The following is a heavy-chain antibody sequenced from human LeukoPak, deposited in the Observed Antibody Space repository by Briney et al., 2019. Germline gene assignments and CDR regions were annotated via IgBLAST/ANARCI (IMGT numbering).Heavy chain of an antibody. CDR1: GFTFSSYG. Sequence: GGSLRLSCAASGFTFSSYGMHWVRQAPGKGLEWVAFIRYDGSNKYYADSVKGRFTISRDNSKNTLYLQMNSLRAEDTAVYYCVKVAPSDYYDTTGYWGDHWGQGTLVTVSS. CDR2: IRYDGSNK. CDR3: VKVAPSDYYDTTGYWGDH. D-gene: IGHD3-22*01. V-gene: IGHV3-30*02. J-gene: IGHJ4*02.